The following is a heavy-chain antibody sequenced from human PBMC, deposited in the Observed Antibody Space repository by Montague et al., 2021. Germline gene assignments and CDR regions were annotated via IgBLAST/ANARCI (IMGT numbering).Heavy chain of an antibody. CDR1: GGSISSSSYT. CDR3: ARHVIGNYGMDG. J-gene: IGHJ6*02. CDR2: NNYSGST. V-gene: IGHV4-39*01. Sequence: SETLSLTCTVSGGSISSSSYTWVWIRQPPGKGLEWIGSNNYSGSTYYNPSLKSRVTISVDTSKNQFSLKLSSVTAADTAVYYCARHVIGNYGMDGWGQGTTVTVSS. D-gene: IGHD3-16*02.